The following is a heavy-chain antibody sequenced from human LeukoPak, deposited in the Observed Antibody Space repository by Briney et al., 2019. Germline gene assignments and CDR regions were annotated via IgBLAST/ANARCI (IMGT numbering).Heavy chain of an antibody. CDR2: ISYDGSNK. J-gene: IGHJ4*02. D-gene: IGHD3-10*01. V-gene: IGHV3-30-3*01. CDR1: GFTFSSYA. Sequence: GRSLRLSCAASGFTFSSYAMHWVRQAPGKGLEWVAVISYDGSNKYYADSVKGRFTISRDNSKNTLYLQMNSLRAEDTAVYYCARDPHRITMVRGVRYWGQGTLVTVSS. CDR3: ARDPHRITMVRGVRY.